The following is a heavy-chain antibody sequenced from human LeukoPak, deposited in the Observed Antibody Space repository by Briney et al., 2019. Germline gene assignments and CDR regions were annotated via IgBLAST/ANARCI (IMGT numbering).Heavy chain of an antibody. CDR1: GDSISDYY. D-gene: IGHD3-22*01. Sequence: PSETLSLTCTVSGDSISDYYWSWIRQPPGKGLEWIAYADYSGNTNYSPSLKNRVTIALDTSKNQFSLKVISVTAADTAVYYCARMAYYHDSSNYLYYFDYWGQGTLVTVSS. CDR3: ARMAYYHDSSNYLYYFDY. J-gene: IGHJ4*02. CDR2: ADYSGNT. V-gene: IGHV4-59*01.